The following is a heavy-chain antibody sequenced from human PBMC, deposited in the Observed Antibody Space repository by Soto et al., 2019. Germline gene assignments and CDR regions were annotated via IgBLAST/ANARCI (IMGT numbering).Heavy chain of an antibody. CDR1: EDSFSSYW. Sequence: SCRVSEDSFSSYWIVLVSQMHGKGLEWMGIIYPGDSDTRYSPYFQGQVTISADKSISTAYLQWSSLKASDTAMYYCARQAAAYGRDVWGQGNKVPCSS. CDR3: ARQAAAYGRDV. J-gene: IGHJ6*02. V-gene: IGHV5-51*01. D-gene: IGHD6-13*01. CDR2: IYPGDSDT.